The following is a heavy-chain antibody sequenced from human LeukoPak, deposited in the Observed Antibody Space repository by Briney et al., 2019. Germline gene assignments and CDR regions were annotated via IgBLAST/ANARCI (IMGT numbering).Heavy chain of an antibody. J-gene: IGHJ4*02. Sequence: PGGSLRLSCAASGFTFSSYSMNWVRQAPGKGLEWVSSISSSSSYIYYADSVKGRFTISRDNAKNSLYLQMNSLRAEDTAVYYCARVVGGSGSYSTFDYWGQGTLVTVSS. CDR1: GFTFSSYS. CDR2: ISSSSSYI. CDR3: ARVVGGSGSYSTFDY. V-gene: IGHV3-21*01. D-gene: IGHD3-10*01.